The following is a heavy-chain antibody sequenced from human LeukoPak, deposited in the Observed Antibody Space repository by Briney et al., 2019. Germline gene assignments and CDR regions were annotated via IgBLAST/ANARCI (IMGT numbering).Heavy chain of an antibody. CDR3: ARDRGYDILTGYYRGTTWFDP. CDR2: IIPIFGTA. Sequence: ASVKVSCKASGYTFTSYYMHWVRQAPGQGLEWMGGIIPIFGTANYAQKFQGRVTITADESTSTAYMELSSLRSEDTAVYYCARDRGYDILTGYYRGTTWFDPWGQGTLVTVSS. D-gene: IGHD3-9*01. CDR1: GYTFTSYY. V-gene: IGHV1-69*13. J-gene: IGHJ5*02.